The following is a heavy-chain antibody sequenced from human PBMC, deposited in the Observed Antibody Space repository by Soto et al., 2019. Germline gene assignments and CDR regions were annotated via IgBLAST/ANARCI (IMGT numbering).Heavy chain of an antibody. CDR3: DKLGFSSGWSQGDY. V-gene: IGHV3-23*01. CDR2: ISGGGGST. D-gene: IGHD6-19*01. CDR1: GFTFSSYA. Sequence: PGGSVRLSCAASGFTFSSYAMSWVRQAPGKGLEWVSAISGGGGSTYYADSGKGRVTISRDNCKNTLYRQMNSLRAEDTGVYHSDKLGFSSGWSQGDYWGQGTLVTVSS. J-gene: IGHJ4*02.